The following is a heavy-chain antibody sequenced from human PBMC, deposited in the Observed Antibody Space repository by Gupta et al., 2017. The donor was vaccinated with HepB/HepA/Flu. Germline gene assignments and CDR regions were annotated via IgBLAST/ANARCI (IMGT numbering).Heavy chain of an antibody. J-gene: IGHJ4*02. CDR2: INDSGKT. Sequence: QLQLQESGPGLVRPSGTLSLTCNVSGGLSTGGTSYWGWIRQSPGKGLEWFVCINDSGKTFYNPPLKRRVTLSVDPSKNQFSLKVDSVTAADTALYYCARLWDVWGQGALVTVSS. CDR3: ARLWDV. V-gene: IGHV4-39*01. D-gene: IGHD1-26*01. CDR1: GGLSTGGTSY.